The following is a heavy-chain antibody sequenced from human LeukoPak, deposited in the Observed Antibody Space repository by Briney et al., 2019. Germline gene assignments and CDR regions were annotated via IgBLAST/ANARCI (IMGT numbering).Heavy chain of an antibody. CDR2: IYTSGST. J-gene: IGHJ5*02. D-gene: IGHD2-8*02. CDR3: ARVRWGIDP. CDR1: GYSISSGYY. V-gene: IGHV4-4*07. Sequence: PSETLSLTCAVSGYSISSGYYWSWIRQPAGKGLEWIGRIYTSGSTNYNPSLKSRVTMSVDTSKNQFSLKLSSVTVADTAVYYCARVRWGIDPWGQGTLVTVSS.